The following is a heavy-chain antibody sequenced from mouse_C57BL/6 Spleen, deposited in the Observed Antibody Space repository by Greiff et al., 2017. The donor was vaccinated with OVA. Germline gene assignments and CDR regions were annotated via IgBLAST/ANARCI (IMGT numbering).Heavy chain of an antibody. CDR2: IYPSDSET. D-gene: IGHD1-1*01. V-gene: IGHV1-61*01. CDR1: GYTFTSYW. J-gene: IGHJ1*03. Sequence: QVQLQQPGAELVRPGSSVKLSCKASGYTFTSYWMDWVKQRPGQGLEWIGNIYPSDSETHYNQKFKDKATLTVDKSSSTAYMQLSSLTSEDSAVYYCARQDYYGSSFSSYFDVWGTGTTVTVSS. CDR3: ARQDYYGSSFSSYFDV.